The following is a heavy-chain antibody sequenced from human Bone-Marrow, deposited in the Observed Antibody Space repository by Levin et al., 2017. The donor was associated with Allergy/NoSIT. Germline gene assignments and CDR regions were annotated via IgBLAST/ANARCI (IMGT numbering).Heavy chain of an antibody. CDR2: FVPVDDET. Sequence: GESLKISCRVSGYTFTELSIHWVRQAPGKGLEWMGGFVPVDDETKTAWNFLGRVTVAEDRYTGTAYLELSRLRFDDTAVYYCVADQRRRFVTTVKFDSWGQGTRVTVSS. J-gene: IGHJ4*02. D-gene: IGHD4-17*01. CDR1: GYTFTELS. V-gene: IGHV1-24*01. CDR3: VADQRRRFVTTVKFDS.